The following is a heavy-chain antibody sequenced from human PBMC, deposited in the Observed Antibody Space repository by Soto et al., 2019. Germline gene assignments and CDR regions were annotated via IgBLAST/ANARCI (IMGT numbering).Heavy chain of an antibody. V-gene: IGHV3-30*18. CDR2: ISYDGSNK. CDR3: AKGYSSGWGELYNWFDP. D-gene: IGHD6-19*01. J-gene: IGHJ5*02. Sequence: QVQLVESGGGVVQPGRSLRLSCAASGFTFSSYGMHWVRQAPGKGLEWVAVISYDGSNKYYADSVKGRFTISRDNSKNTLYLQMNSLRAEDTAVYYCAKGYSSGWGELYNWFDPWGQGTLVTVSS. CDR1: GFTFSSYG.